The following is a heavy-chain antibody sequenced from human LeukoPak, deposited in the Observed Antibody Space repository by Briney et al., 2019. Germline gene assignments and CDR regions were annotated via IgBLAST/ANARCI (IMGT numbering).Heavy chain of an antibody. Sequence: ASVKVSCKASGYTFTSYGISWVRQAPGQGLEWMGWISAYNGNTNYAQKLQGRVTMTTDTSTSTAYMELRSLRSDDTAVYYCAGDIAVAEYYYYGMDVWGQGTTVTVSS. CDR3: AGDIAVAEYYYYGMDV. J-gene: IGHJ6*02. D-gene: IGHD6-19*01. V-gene: IGHV1-18*01. CDR1: GYTFTSYG. CDR2: ISAYNGNT.